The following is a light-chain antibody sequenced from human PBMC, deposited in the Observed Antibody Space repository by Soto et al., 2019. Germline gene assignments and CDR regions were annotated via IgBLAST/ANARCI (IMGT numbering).Light chain of an antibody. J-gene: IGKJ4*01. Sequence: EIVLTQSPGTLSLSPGERATLSCRASQSVSSSYLAWYQQKPGQALRLLIYGASSRATGIPDRFSGSGSGTAFALSISRQEPEVFAVYYCQQYGSPLTFGGGTKVGFK. CDR3: QQYGSPLT. V-gene: IGKV3-20*01. CDR2: GAS. CDR1: QSVSSSY.